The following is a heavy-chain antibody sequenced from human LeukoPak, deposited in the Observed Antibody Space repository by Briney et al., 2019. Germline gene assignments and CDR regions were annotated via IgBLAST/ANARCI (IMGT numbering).Heavy chain of an antibody. D-gene: IGHD3-9*01. CDR1: GGTFISYA. J-gene: IGHJ3*02. Sequence: SVKVSCKASGGTFISYAISWVRQAPGQGLEWMGRIIPIFGTANYAQKFQGRVTITTDESTSTAYMELSSLRSEDTAVYYCARDRLVTYSAFDIWGQGTMVTVSS. V-gene: IGHV1-69*05. CDR3: ARDRLVTYSAFDI. CDR2: IIPIFGTA.